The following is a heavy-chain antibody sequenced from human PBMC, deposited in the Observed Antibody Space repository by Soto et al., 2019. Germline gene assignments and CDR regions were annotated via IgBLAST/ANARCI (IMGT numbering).Heavy chain of an antibody. CDR2: ISYDGSNK. Sequence: PGGSLRLSCAASGFTFSSYAMHWVRQAPGKGLEWVAVISYDGSNKYYADSVKGRFTISRDNSKNTLYLQMNSLRAEDTAVYYCARGGKVAAAKRAYYYYGMDVWGQGTTVTVSS. CDR3: ARGGKVAAAKRAYYYYGMDV. V-gene: IGHV3-30-3*01. J-gene: IGHJ6*02. D-gene: IGHD6-13*01. CDR1: GFTFSSYA.